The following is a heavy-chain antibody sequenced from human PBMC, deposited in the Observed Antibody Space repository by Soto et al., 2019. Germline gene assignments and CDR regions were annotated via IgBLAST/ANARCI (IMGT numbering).Heavy chain of an antibody. CDR3: ARRLATAPRTVYYYYMDV. CDR2: IWYDGSNK. D-gene: IGHD5-18*01. J-gene: IGHJ6*03. V-gene: IGHV3-33*01. CDR1: GFTFSSYG. Sequence: GGSLRLSCAASGFTFSSYGMHWVRQAPGKGLEWVAVIWYDGSNKYYADSVKGRFTISRDNSKNTLYLQMNSLRAEDTAVYYCARRLATAPRTVYYYYMDVWGKGTTVTVS.